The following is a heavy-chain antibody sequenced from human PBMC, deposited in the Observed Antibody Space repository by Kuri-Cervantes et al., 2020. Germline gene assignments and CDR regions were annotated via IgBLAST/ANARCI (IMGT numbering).Heavy chain of an antibody. CDR1: GGSISSSY. Sequence: SETLSLTCTVSGGSISSSYWSWIRKPQGKGMEWIGYISYSGSTNYNPSLKSRVTISVDTSRNQFSLKLSSVTAADTAVYYCARVRVRYFDWFSPNDYYYGMDVWGQGTTVTVSS. D-gene: IGHD3-9*01. CDR3: ARVRVRYFDWFSPNDYYYGMDV. V-gene: IGHV4-59*01. CDR2: ISYSGST. J-gene: IGHJ6*02.